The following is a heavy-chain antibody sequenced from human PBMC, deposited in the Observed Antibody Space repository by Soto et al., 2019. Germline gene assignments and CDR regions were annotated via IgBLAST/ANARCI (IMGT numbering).Heavy chain of an antibody. Sequence: QVQLQESGPGLVKPSQTLSLTCTVSGGSISSGGYYWSWIRQHPGKGLEWIGNIYYSGSTDYNPSLKSRVTISVDTSKNQFSLKLSSVPAADKAVYYWARDRGQDDYVDYWGQGTLVTVSS. V-gene: IGHV4-31*03. CDR3: ARDRGQDDYVDY. CDR2: IYYSGST. D-gene: IGHD3-10*01. CDR1: GGSISSGGYY. J-gene: IGHJ4*02.